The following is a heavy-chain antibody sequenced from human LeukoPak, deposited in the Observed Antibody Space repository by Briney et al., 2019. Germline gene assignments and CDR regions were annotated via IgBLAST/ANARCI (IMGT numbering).Heavy chain of an antibody. Sequence: SETLSLTCTVSGGSIGSYYWSWIRLPPGKGLEWIGYIYDSGSTNYNPSLKSRVTISVDTSTNQFSLKLSSVTAADTAVYYCARCLSGTYYDYWGQGALVTVSS. D-gene: IGHD1-26*01. CDR3: ARCLSGTYYDY. V-gene: IGHV4-59*01. J-gene: IGHJ4*02. CDR1: GGSIGSYY. CDR2: IYDSGST.